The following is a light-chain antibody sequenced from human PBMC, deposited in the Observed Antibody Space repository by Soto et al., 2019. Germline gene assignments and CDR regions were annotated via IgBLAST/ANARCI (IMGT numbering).Light chain of an antibody. CDR3: QQFYSSPAFT. CDR1: QSINSRY. J-gene: IGKJ5*01. V-gene: IGKV3-20*01. Sequence: EIVLTQSPGTLSLSPGERATLSCRASQSINSRYLAWYQQKPGQAPKLLIYGASSMHTGIPARFSGSGSGTDFTLTITRLQPEDFAAYYCQQFYSSPAFTFGQGTLLDIK. CDR2: GAS.